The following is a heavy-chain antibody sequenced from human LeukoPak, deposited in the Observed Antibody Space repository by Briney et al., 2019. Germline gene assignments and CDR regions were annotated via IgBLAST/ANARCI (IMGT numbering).Heavy chain of an antibody. D-gene: IGHD3-10*01. V-gene: IGHV4-59*08. J-gene: IGHJ4*02. CDR1: GGSISSYY. Sequence: PSETLSLTCTVSGGSISSYYWSWIRQPPGKGLEWIGYIYYSGSTNYNPSLKSRVTISVDTSKNQFSPKLSSVTAADTAVYYCARGLTMVRGVVTYDYWGQGTLVTVSS. CDR2: IYYSGST. CDR3: ARGLTMVRGVVTYDY.